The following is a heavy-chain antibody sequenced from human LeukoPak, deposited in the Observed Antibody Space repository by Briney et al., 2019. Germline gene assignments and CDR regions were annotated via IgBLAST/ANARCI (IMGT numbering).Heavy chain of an antibody. J-gene: IGHJ4*02. D-gene: IGHD6-19*01. V-gene: IGHV3-9*01. CDR2: ISWNSGSI. CDR3: AKGRVVAVAEFDY. CDR1: GFTFDDYA. Sequence: PGRSLRLSCAASGFTFDDYAMHWVRQAPGKGLEWVSGISWNSGSIGYADSAKGRFTISRDNAKNSLYLQMNSLRAEDTALYYCAKGRVVAVAEFDYWGQGTLVTVSS.